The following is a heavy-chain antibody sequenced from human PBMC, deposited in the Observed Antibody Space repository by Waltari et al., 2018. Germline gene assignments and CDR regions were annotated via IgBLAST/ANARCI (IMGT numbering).Heavy chain of an antibody. Sequence: EVQLVESGGGLVQPGGSLRLSCAASAFTVSSSCMHWVRQAPGKGLEWVSLVYSGGTTYYADSVEGRFTISRDISKNTVYLQMNSLTAEDTAVYYCARDPLYYFDSWGQGALVTVSS. CDR3: ARDPLYYFDS. CDR1: AFTVSSSC. CDR2: VYSGGTT. V-gene: IGHV3-53*01. J-gene: IGHJ4*02.